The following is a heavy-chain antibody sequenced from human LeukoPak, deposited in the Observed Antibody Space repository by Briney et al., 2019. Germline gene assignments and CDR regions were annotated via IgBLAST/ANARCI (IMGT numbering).Heavy chain of an antibody. V-gene: IGHV1-46*01. CDR2: INPSGGST. D-gene: IGHD4-17*01. CDR3: ARSPSNGDYVDY. CDR1: GYTFTSYY. J-gene: IGHJ4*02. Sequence: ASVKVSSKASGYTFTSYYMHWVRQAPGQGLEWMGIINPSGGSTSYAQKFQGRVTMTRDTSTSTVYMELSSLRSEDTAVYYCARSPSNGDYVDYWGQGTLVTVSS.